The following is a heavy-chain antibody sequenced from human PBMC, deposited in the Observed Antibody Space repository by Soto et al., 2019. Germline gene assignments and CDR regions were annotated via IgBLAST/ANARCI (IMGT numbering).Heavy chain of an antibody. CDR3: AREEWSGYYTVGYYYYGMDV. CDR2: IIPIFGTA. D-gene: IGHD3-3*01. J-gene: IGHJ6*02. CDR1: GGTFSSYA. Sequence: QVQLVQSGAEVKKPGSSVKVSCKASGGTFSSYAISWVRQAPGQGLEWMGGIIPIFGTANYAQKFQGRVTITADESTSTAYMELSSLRSEDTAVYYCAREEWSGYYTVGYYYYGMDVWGQGTTVTVSS. V-gene: IGHV1-69*01.